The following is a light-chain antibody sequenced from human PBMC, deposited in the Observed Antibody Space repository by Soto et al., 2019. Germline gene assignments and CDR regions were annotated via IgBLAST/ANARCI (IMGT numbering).Light chain of an antibody. V-gene: IGLV6-57*04. CDR2: EDN. J-gene: IGLJ3*02. CDR3: QSYDNSGWV. CDR1: SGSIASNH. Sequence: NFMLTQPHSVSESPGKTLTISCTRSSGSIASNHVQWYQQRPGSAPIIVIYEDNQRPSGVPDRFSASIDSSSNSASLTISGLKTEDEADYYCQSYDNSGWVFGGGTKVTVL.